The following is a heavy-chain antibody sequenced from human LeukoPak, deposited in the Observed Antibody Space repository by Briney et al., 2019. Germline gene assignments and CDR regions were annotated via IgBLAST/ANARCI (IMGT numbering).Heavy chain of an antibody. CDR3: ARDLGGGSLHY. D-gene: IGHD2-15*01. Sequence: ASVKVSCKASGYTFSSFAIHWVRQAPGQRLEWMGWINTGNGNQKFQGRFTITRDTSASTAYMELSSLRSEDTAVYFCARDLGGGSLHYWGQGTLVTVSS. CDR1: GYTFSSFA. V-gene: IGHV1-3*04. CDR2: INTGNGN. J-gene: IGHJ4*02.